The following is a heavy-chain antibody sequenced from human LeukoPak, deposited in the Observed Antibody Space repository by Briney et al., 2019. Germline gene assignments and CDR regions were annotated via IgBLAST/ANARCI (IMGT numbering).Heavy chain of an antibody. CDR1: GFTPSSNY. Sequence: PGGSLRLSCAASGFTPSSNYMSWVRQAPGKGLEWDSVIYSGGSTYYADSVKGRFTISRDNSKNTLYLQMNSLRAEDAAVYYCASGYSSGWYHYYYGMDVWGQGTTVTVSS. CDR3: ASGYSSGWYHYYYGMDV. D-gene: IGHD6-19*01. J-gene: IGHJ6*02. CDR2: IYSGGST. V-gene: IGHV3-53*01.